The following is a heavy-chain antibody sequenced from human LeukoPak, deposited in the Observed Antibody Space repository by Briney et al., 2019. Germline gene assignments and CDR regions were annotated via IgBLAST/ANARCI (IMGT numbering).Heavy chain of an antibody. J-gene: IGHJ4*02. V-gene: IGHV4-4*07. Sequence: SETLSLTCTVSGGSISSYYWSWLRQPAGKGLEWIGRIYSSGSTNYNPSLKSRVTISVDTSKNQFYLKLRSVTAAETAVYYCARVSGATYYDILTGYSSSTFDYWGQGTLVTVSS. CDR1: GGSISSYY. CDR2: IYSSGST. D-gene: IGHD3-9*01. CDR3: ARVSGATYYDILTGYSSSTFDY.